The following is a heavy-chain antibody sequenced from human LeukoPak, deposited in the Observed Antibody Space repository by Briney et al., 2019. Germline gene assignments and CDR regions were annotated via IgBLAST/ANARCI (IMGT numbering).Heavy chain of an antibody. CDR2: IRYDGSNK. CDR3: ARDFRTARFVVVVAAKDAFDI. J-gene: IGHJ3*02. V-gene: IGHV3-30*02. CDR1: GFTFSSYG. Sequence: GGSLRLSCAASGFTFSSYGMHWVRQAPGKRLEWVAFIRYDGSNKYYADSVKGRFTISRDNSKNTLYLQMNSLRAEDTAVYYCARDFRTARFVVVVAAKDAFDIWGQGTMVTVSS. D-gene: IGHD2-15*01.